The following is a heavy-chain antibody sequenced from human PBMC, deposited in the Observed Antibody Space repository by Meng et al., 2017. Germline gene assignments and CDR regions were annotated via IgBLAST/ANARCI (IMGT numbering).Heavy chain of an antibody. CDR1: GYSISSGYY. J-gene: IGHJ6*02. Sequence: SETLSLTCTVSGYSISSGYYWGWIRQPPGKGLEWIGSIYHSGSTYYNPSLKSRVTISVDTSKNQFSLKLSSVTAADTAVYYCARVQVGSGSYYGYYYGMEVWGQGTMVTVSS. CDR2: IYHSGST. D-gene: IGHD1-26*01. CDR3: ARVQVGSGSYYGYYYGMEV. V-gene: IGHV4-38-2*02.